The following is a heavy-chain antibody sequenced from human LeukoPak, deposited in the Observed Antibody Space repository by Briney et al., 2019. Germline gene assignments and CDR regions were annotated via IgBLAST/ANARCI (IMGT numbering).Heavy chain of an antibody. CDR1: GFTFPNYA. V-gene: IGHV3-23*01. Sequence: PGGSLRLSCAASGFTFPNYAMSWVRQAPAEGLEWVSAISGSGGSTYYADSVKGRFTISRDNSKNTLYLQMNSLRAEDTAVYYCAKLIDSSSWYGNYFDYWGQGTLVTVSS. D-gene: IGHD6-13*01. J-gene: IGHJ4*02. CDR3: AKLIDSSSWYGNYFDY. CDR2: ISGSGGST.